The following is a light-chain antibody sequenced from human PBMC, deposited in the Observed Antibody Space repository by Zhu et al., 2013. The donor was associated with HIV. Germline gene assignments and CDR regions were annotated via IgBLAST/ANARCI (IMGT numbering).Light chain of an antibody. CDR2: EVK. CDR3: CSFSNTMNLLL. Sequence: QSALTQPASVSGSPGQSITLSCTGSSSDIGDYNYVSWYQQFPGKAPKLIIYEVKNRASGVSGRFSGSKSGNTASLSISALQADDEADYYCCSFSNTMNLLLFGGRDQVDRP. V-gene: IGLV2-14*01. CDR1: SSDIGDYNY. J-gene: IGLJ3*02.